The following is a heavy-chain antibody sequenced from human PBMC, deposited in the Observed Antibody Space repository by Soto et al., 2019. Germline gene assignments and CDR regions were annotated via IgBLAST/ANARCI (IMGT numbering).Heavy chain of an antibody. V-gene: IGHV3-30-3*01. Sequence: QVQLVESGGGVVQPGRSLRLSCTASGFTFSSYAMHWVRQAPGKGLECVAVISSDGSNKYYADSVKGRFTISRDNSKNTLYLQMNSLRAEDTAVYYCAREDSTWGYWGQGTLVTVSS. CDR3: AREDSTWGY. CDR2: ISSDGSNK. CDR1: GFTFSSYA. D-gene: IGHD6-13*01. J-gene: IGHJ4*02.